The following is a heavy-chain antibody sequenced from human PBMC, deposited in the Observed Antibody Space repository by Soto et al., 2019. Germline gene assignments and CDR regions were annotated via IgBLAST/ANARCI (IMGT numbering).Heavy chain of an antibody. CDR2: IIPIFGTA. CDR3: AMSRYYEHWFDP. V-gene: IGHV1-69*01. Sequence: QAPGQGLEWMGGIIPIFGTANYAQKFQGRVTITADESTSTAYMELSSLRSEDTAVYYCAMSRYYEHWFDPWGQGTLVTVSS. D-gene: IGHD3-22*01. J-gene: IGHJ5*02.